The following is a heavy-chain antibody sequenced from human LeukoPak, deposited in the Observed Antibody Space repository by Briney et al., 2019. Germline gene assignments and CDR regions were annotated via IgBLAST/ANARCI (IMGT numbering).Heavy chain of an antibody. CDR1: GFTFSSYW. CDR2: IKQDGSEK. V-gene: IGHV3-7*01. D-gene: IGHD5-12*01. CDR3: AKDRPTWPIDY. Sequence: GGSLRLSCAASGFTFSSYWMSWVRQAPGKGLGWVANIKQDGSEKYYVDSVKGRFTISRDNAKNSLYLQMNSLRAEDTAVYYCAKDRPTWPIDYWGQGTLVTVSS. J-gene: IGHJ4*02.